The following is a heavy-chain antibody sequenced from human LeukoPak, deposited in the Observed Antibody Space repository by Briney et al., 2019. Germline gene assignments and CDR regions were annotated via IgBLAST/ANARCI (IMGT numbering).Heavy chain of an antibody. CDR1: GFTFRDYY. J-gene: IGHJ4*02. V-gene: IGHV3-11*04. CDR2: ISTDATVI. D-gene: IGHD4-11*01. CDR3: ARTGGYSNRFFDY. Sequence: GGSLRLSCAASGFTFRDYYMSWIRQAPGKGLQWVALISTDATVIQYADSVRGRFTISRDNAKNSLHLQMNSQRAEDTAVYYCARTGGYSNRFFDYWGQGALVTVSS.